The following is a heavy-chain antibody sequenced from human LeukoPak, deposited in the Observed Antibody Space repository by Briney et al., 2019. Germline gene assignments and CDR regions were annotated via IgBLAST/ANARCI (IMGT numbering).Heavy chain of an antibody. CDR3: ASTGGYDSSGYYDY. CDR2: IYTSGST. Sequence: SETLSLTCTVSGGSISSYYWSWIRQPAGKGLEWIGRIYTSGSTNYNPSLKSRVTMSVDTSKNQFSLKLSSVTAADTAVYYCASTGGYDSSGYYDYWGQGTLVTVSS. CDR1: GGSISSYY. J-gene: IGHJ4*02. V-gene: IGHV4-4*07. D-gene: IGHD3-22*01.